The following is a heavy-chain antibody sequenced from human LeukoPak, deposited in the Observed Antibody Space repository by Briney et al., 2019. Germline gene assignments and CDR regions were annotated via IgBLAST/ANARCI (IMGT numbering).Heavy chain of an antibody. CDR2: ITSSSRYI. CDR3: ARSSGWYHRGPDYYYYYMDV. J-gene: IGHJ6*03. D-gene: IGHD6-19*01. CDR1: GFTFDDYG. V-gene: IGHV3-21*01. Sequence: KPGGSLRLSCAASGFTFDDYGMSWVRQAPGKGLEWLSSITSSSRYIYYADSVKGRFTISRDNAKNSLYLQMNSLRAEDTAIYYCARSSGWYHRGPDYYYYYMDVWGKGTTVTVSS.